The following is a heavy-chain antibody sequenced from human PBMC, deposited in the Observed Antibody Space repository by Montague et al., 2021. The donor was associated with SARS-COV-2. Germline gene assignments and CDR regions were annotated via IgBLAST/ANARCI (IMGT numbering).Heavy chain of an antibody. CDR3: ARGQYYGRMDYYYGVDV. CDR1: GGSISSYY. CDR2: IYYTGST. V-gene: IGHV4-59*13. Sequence: SETLSLTCTVSGGSISSYYWTWIRQPPGKGLEWIGYIYYTGSTNYNPSLESRVTISLDTSKNQFSLKLSSVTAADTAVYYCARGQYYGRMDYYYGVDVWGQGTTVTVSS. J-gene: IGHJ6*02. D-gene: IGHD3-10*01.